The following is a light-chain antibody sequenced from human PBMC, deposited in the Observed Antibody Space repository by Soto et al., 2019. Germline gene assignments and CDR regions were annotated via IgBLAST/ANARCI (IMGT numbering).Light chain of an antibody. CDR3: QHYNHWPQLS. Sequence: EIVMTQSPATLSVSPGETATLSCRASQGISRTLAWYQLKPGQAPRPLFYGASTRATGVPARFSGSGSGTEFTLTISSLQSEDSALYYCQHYNHWPQLSFGGGTKVDIK. V-gene: IGKV3-15*01. CDR2: GAS. CDR1: QGISRT. J-gene: IGKJ4*01.